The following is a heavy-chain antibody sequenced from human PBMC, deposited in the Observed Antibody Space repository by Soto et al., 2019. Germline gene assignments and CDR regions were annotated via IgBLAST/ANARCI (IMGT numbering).Heavy chain of an antibody. V-gene: IGHV3-30*18. CDR1: GFTFNNYG. D-gene: IGHD2-15*01. CDR3: TKDGRFDSDGSLYYYYYGMDV. J-gene: IGHJ6*02. CDR2: ISNDGSNK. Sequence: PRLSCAASGFTFNNYGMNWVRQAPGKGLGWVAIISNDGSNKYYIESVRGRFTISRENSKNMLFLQMNSLRVEDTAVYFCTKDGRFDSDGSLYYYYYGMDVWGQGTTVTVS.